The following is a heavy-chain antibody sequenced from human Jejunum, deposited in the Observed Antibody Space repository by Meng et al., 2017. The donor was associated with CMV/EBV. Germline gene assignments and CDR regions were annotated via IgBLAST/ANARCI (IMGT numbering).Heavy chain of an antibody. V-gene: IGHV4-4*02. Sequence: QGQLPGSGPGWVKPSGTLSLTCDVSGGSIRNDQWWSWVRQAPGKGLEWIGESYHSGRTNYNPSVKSRVSMSVDKAQNHFSLRLSSVTAADTAVYYCTTLYGDSISWGQGTLVTVSS. J-gene: IGHJ4*02. CDR2: SYHSGRT. CDR1: GGSIRNDQW. D-gene: IGHD4-17*01. CDR3: TTLYGDSIS.